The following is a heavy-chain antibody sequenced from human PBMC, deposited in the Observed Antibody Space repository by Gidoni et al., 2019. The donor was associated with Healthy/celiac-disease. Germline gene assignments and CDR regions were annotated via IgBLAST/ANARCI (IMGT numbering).Heavy chain of an antibody. D-gene: IGHD6-13*01. V-gene: IGHV3-21*01. CDR2: ISSSSSYI. CDR1: GFTFSSYS. CDR3: ARLPSYSSSWRYFDY. J-gene: IGHJ4*02. Sequence: EVQLVESGGGLVKPGGSLRLSCAASGFTFSSYSMNWVRQAPGKGLEWVSSISSSSSYIYYADSVKGRFTISRDNSKNSLYLQMNSLRAEDTAVYYCARLPSYSSSWRYFDYWGQGTLVTVSS.